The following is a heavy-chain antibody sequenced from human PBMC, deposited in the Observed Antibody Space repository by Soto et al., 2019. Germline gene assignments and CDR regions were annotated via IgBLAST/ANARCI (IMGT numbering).Heavy chain of an antibody. CDR1: GFTVSSNY. V-gene: IGHV3-66*01. J-gene: IGHJ6*03. D-gene: IGHD3-10*01. Sequence: GGSLRLSCAASGFTVSSNYMSWVRQAPGKGLEWVSVIYSGGSTYYADSVKGRFTISRDNSKNTLYLQMNSLRAEDTAVYYCARDDARGVPPYYYYYMDVWGKGTTVTVSS. CDR3: ARDDARGVPPYYYYYMDV. CDR2: IYSGGST.